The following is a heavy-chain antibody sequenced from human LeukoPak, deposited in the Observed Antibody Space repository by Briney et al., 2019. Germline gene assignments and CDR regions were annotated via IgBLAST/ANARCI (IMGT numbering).Heavy chain of an antibody. CDR3: ATGPTYSSVDY. D-gene: IGHD6-19*01. CDR2: IYSSGST. V-gene: IGHV4-31*03. Sequence: SQTLSLTCTVSGGSVSSGGYFWSWIRQHPGKGLEWIGYIYSSGSTYYNPSLKSRLTISVDTSKSQFSLKVSSVTAADTAVYYCATGPTYSSVDYWGQGTLVTVSS. CDR1: GGSVSSGGYF. J-gene: IGHJ4*02.